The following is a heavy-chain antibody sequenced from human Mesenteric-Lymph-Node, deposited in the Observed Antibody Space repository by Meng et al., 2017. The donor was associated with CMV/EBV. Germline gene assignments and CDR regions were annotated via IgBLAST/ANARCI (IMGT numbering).Heavy chain of an antibody. V-gene: IGHV3-30*02. D-gene: IGHD6-13*01. J-gene: IGHJ6*02. CDR2: ILYDGSVR. CDR3: AKDPHSSQYYYYGLDV. CDR1: GFTFHDYG. Sequence: GESLKISCAASGFTFHDYGMHWVRQAPGKGLEWVSFILYDGSVRFYADSVKGRFTISRDNSKNTLYLQMISLRGEDTAVYYCAKDPHSSQYYYYGLDVWGQGTTVTVSS.